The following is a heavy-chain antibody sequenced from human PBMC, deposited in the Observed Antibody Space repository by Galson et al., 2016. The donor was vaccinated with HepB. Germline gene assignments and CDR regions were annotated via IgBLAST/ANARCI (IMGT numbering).Heavy chain of an antibody. J-gene: IGHJ4*02. V-gene: IGHV3-30*05. Sequence: SLRLSCAASGFNFDRFDIHWVRQAPGKGPEWVAAISYDGTTKYFGDSVKGRFSISRDNSKNTLYLQMNSLRGDGTAVYYCTKGRNGYPYNWGQGTLVTVSS. CDR3: TKGRNGYPYN. CDR1: GFNFDRFD. CDR2: ISYDGTTK. D-gene: IGHD5-24*01.